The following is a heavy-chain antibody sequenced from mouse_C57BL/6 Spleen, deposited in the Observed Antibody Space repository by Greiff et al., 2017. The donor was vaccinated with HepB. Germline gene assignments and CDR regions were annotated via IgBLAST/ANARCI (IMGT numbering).Heavy chain of an antibody. CDR2: IDPKSGGT. D-gene: IGHD1-1*02. V-gene: IGHV1-72*01. Sequence: VQLKQPGAELVKPGASVKLSCKASGYTFTSYWMHWVKQRPGRGLEWIGSIDPKSGGTKYNEKFKSKATLTVYKPSSTAYMQLSSLTSEDSAVYYCARTCTGGWYFDVWGTGTTVTVSS. CDR1: GYTFTSYW. J-gene: IGHJ1*03. CDR3: ARTCTGGWYFDV.